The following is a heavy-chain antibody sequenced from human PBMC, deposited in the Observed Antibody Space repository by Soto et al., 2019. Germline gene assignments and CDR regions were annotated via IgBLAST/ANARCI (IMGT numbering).Heavy chain of an antibody. CDR1: GTTSTDYG. Sequence: EVQVLEAGGGSVQPGRALRLSCAVAGTTSTDYGMHWVRQAPGKGLEWVSGVLGDNGQIGYADSVNGRFTSSRDNARHFLYLPINSLTVEDTALYYCVKDMAPGGADVWGQGTAVTVSS. J-gene: IGHJ6*02. CDR3: VKDMAPGGADV. CDR2: VLGDNGQI. V-gene: IGHV3-9*02. D-gene: IGHD3-16*01.